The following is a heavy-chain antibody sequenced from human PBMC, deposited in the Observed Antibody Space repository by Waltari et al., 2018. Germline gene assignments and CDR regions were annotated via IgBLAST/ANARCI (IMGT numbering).Heavy chain of an antibody. CDR2: IHYTGNS. J-gene: IGHJ5*01. CDR1: CGPISSSNYH. CDR3: ARDQGFYLFSRLTWFDS. Sequence: QVQLHESGPGLVKSSETLSLTCTVSCGPISSSNYHWAWIRQPPGKVREWIGSIHYTGNSYYNTSLKSRVTMSLDTSKNQFSLNLDPVTAADTAVYYCARDQGFYLFSRLTWFDSWGQGALVTVSS. D-gene: IGHD3-9*01. V-gene: IGHV4-39*07.